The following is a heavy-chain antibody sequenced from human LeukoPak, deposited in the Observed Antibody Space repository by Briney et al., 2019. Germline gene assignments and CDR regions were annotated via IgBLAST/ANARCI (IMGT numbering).Heavy chain of an antibody. Sequence: ASVKVSCKVSEYTLTELSMFWVRQAPGKGLEWMGSFDPEDGKTVYAQKFQGRVTMTEDTSTDTAYMELSSLRSEDTAVYYCATGYLVTAGLMDVWGQGTTVTVSS. CDR3: ATGYLVTAGLMDV. CDR2: FDPEDGKT. J-gene: IGHJ6*02. D-gene: IGHD6-13*01. CDR1: EYTLTELS. V-gene: IGHV1-24*01.